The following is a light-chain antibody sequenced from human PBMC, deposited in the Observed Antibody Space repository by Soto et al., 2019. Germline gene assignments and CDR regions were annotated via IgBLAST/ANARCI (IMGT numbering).Light chain of an antibody. CDR1: QSVGTT. V-gene: IGKV3-15*01. J-gene: IGKJ4*02. CDR2: GAS. Sequence: EIFMTQSPATLSVSPGEKVILSCRASQSVGTTLAWYQQKPGQAPSLLIRGASTRATGVPARFSGSGSGTEFTLTISSLQSEDFAIYYCQQYRASPTFGGGTTLEI. CDR3: QQYRASPT.